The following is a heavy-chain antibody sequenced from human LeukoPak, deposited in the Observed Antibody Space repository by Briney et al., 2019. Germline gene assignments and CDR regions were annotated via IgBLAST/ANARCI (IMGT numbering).Heavy chain of an antibody. V-gene: IGHV3-66*01. CDR3: ARTVIDYDILTGYYPSGMDV. J-gene: IGHJ6*02. CDR2: IYSGGST. CDR1: GFTFSNAW. Sequence: GGSLRLSCAASGFTFSNAWMSWVRQAPGKGLEWVSVIYSGGSTYYADSVKGRFTISRDNSKNTLYLQMNSLRAEDTAVYYCARTVIDYDILTGYYPSGMDVWGQGTTVTVSS. D-gene: IGHD3-9*01.